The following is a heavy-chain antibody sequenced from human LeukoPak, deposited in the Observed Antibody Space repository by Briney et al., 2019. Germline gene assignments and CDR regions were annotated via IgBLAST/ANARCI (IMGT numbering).Heavy chain of an antibody. V-gene: IGHV4-39*07. CDR3: ARDRDSSGYYSGFDL. D-gene: IGHD3-22*01. CDR2: IYYSGIT. CDR1: DYSISSSSYY. J-gene: IGHJ4*02. Sequence: SETLSLTCTVSDYSISSSSYYWGWIRQPPGKGLEWIGSIYYSGITDYNPSLQSRVTISVDTSKNQFSLKLTSVTAADTAVYYCARDRDSSGYYSGFDLWGQGTLVTVSS.